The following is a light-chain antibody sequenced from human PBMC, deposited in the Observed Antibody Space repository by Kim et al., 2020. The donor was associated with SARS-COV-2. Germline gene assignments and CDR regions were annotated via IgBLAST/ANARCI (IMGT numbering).Light chain of an antibody. V-gene: IGLV3-21*04. CDR3: QVWDSSSDHYV. CDR2: YDS. J-gene: IGLJ1*01. Sequence: SYELTQPPSVSVAPGKTARITCGGNNIGSKSVHWYQQKPGQAPVLVIYYDSDRPSGIPERFSGSKSGNTATLTISRVEAGDEAYYYCQVWDSSSDHYVFGTGTKVTVL. CDR1: NIGSKS.